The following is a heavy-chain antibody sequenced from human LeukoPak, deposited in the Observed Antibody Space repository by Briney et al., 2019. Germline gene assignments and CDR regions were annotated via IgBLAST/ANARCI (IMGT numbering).Heavy chain of an antibody. CDR1: GFTFSSYE. Sequence: GGSPRLSCAASGFTFSSYEMDWVRQAPGKGLEWISYISSSGSSIDYADSVKGRLTISRDNAKNSLYLRMNSLRAEDTAIYHCARQISRYCSAGTCYTGWELYFDSWGQGTPVTVSS. CDR3: ARQISRYCSAGTCYTGWELYFDS. CDR2: ISSSGSSI. V-gene: IGHV3-48*03. D-gene: IGHD2-15*01. J-gene: IGHJ4*02.